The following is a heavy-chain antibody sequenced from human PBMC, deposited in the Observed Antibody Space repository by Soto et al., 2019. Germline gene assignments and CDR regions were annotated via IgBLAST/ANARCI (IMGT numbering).Heavy chain of an antibody. D-gene: IGHD1-26*01. J-gene: IGHJ4*02. Sequence: SETLSLTCAVSGGSISSGGYSWSWIRQPPGKGLEWIGYIYHSGSTYYNPSLKSRVTISVDRSKNQFSLKLSSVTAADTAVYYCAKDRGKWELRGYWGQGTLVTVSS. V-gene: IGHV4-30-2*01. CDR1: GGSISSGGYS. CDR2: IYHSGST. CDR3: AKDRGKWELRGY.